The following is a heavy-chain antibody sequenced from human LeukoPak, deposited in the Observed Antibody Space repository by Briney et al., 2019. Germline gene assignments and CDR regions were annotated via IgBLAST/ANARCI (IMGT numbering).Heavy chain of an antibody. CDR2: INPNSGGT. CDR3: ARDAHRSVLRFLEWHYDY. D-gene: IGHD3-3*01. CDR1: GYTFTGYY. J-gene: IGHJ4*02. Sequence: ASVKVSCKASGYTFTGYYMHWVRQAPGQGLEWMGWINPNSGGTNYAQKFQGRVTMTRDTSISTAYMELSRLRSDDTAVYYCARDAHRSVLRFLEWHYDYWGQGTLVTVPS. V-gene: IGHV1-2*02.